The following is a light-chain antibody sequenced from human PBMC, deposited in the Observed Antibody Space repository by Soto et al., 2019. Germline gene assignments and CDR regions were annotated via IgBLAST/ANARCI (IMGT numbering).Light chain of an antibody. V-gene: IGKV1-39*01. CDR1: QTISNS. CDR2: AAS. J-gene: IGKJ2*01. Sequence: DIQMTQSPSSLSASVGDRVIITCRASQTISNSLNWFQQKPGKAPNLLIYAASNLQSGVPSRFSGSGSGTDFTLTIGSLQPEDFATYYCQQSYSAPYTFGQGTKLDIK. CDR3: QQSYSAPYT.